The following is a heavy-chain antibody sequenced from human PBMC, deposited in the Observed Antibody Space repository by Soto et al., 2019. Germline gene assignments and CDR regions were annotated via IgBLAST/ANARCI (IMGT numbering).Heavy chain of an antibody. J-gene: IGHJ4*02. CDR2: ISAYNGNT. Sequence: QVQLVQCGAEVKKPGASVKVSCKASGYSCTSYAISWVRQAHGQGLEWMGWISAYNGNTNYAQKLQGRVTMTTDTSNSTACMELRSLRSDDTAVYYCARGGEQWLDDNFDYWGQGTLVTVSS. D-gene: IGHD6-19*01. CDR1: GYSCTSYA. V-gene: IGHV1-18*01. CDR3: ARGGEQWLDDNFDY.